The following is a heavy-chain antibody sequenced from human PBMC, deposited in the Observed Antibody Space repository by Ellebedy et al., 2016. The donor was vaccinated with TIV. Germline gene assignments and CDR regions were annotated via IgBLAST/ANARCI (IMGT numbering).Heavy chain of an antibody. D-gene: IGHD3-10*01. CDR3: TRSDYGSGRTLSRFDY. V-gene: IGHV4-39*07. J-gene: IGHJ4*02. CDR2: MYHTGRL. Sequence: SETLSLTCTVSGVSINTNSYYWAWIRQPPGKGLEWIGSMYHTGRLYKNPSLKSRVTISIDTSKNQFSLRLSSVTAADTAIYYCTRSDYGSGRTLSRFDYWGQGTPVTVSS. CDR1: GVSINTNSYY.